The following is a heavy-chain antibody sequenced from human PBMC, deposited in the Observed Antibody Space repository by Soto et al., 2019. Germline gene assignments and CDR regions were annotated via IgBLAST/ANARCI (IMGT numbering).Heavy chain of an antibody. D-gene: IGHD4-17*01. J-gene: IGHJ3*02. CDR3: ARAYDHGDYDAVDI. V-gene: IGHV3-13*01. CDR1: GFTFRNYD. Sequence: EVQLVESGGDWVQPGGSLRLSCVASGFTFRNYDMHWVRQETGKGLEWVSGIGTAGDTYYRGSVKGRFTNSRENGKNSVYLQMNRLRVGDTAVYYCARAYDHGDYDAVDIWGQGTMVTVSS. CDR2: IGTAGDT.